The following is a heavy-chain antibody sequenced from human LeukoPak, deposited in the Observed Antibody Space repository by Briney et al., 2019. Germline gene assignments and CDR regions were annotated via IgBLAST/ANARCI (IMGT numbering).Heavy chain of an antibody. V-gene: IGHV4-59*01. CDR3: ARLKYYYDSSGYRAEYFQH. CDR2: IYYSGST. D-gene: IGHD3-22*01. CDR1: GGSISSYY. J-gene: IGHJ1*01. Sequence: SETLSLTCTVSGGSISSYYWSWIRQPPGKGLEWIGYIYYSGSTNYNPSLKSRVTISVYTSKNQFSLKLSSVTAADTAVYYCARLKYYYDSSGYRAEYFQHWGQGTLVTVSS.